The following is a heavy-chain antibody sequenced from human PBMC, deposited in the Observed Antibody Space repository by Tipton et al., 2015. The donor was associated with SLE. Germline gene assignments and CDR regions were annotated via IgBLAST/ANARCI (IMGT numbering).Heavy chain of an antibody. V-gene: IGHV3-11*01. CDR2: ISSSGSTI. CDR1: GFTFSDYD. D-gene: IGHD7-27*01. Sequence: GSLRLSCAASGFTFSDYDMSWIRQAPGKGLEWVSYISSSGSTIYYADFVKGRFTISRDNAKNSLYLQMNSLRAEDTALYYCARGPNWGLDDAFDIWGRGTMVTVSS. CDR3: ARGPNWGLDDAFDI. J-gene: IGHJ3*02.